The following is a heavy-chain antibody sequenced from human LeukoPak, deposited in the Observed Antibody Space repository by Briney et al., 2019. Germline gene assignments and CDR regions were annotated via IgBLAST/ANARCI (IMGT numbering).Heavy chain of an antibody. J-gene: IGHJ5*02. CDR2: IYHSGST. D-gene: IGHD4-17*01. V-gene: IGHV4-30-2*01. CDR3: ARAYYGDYVSGFDP. CDR1: GGSISSGGYS. Sequence: SETLSLTCAVSGGSISSGGYSWSWIRQPPGKGLEWIGYIYHSGSTYYNPSLKSRVTISVDRSKNQLSLKLSSVTAADTAVYYCARAYYGDYVSGFDPWGQGTLVTVSS.